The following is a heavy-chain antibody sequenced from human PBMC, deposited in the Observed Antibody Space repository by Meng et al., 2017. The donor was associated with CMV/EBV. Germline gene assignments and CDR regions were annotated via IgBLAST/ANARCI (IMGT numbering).Heavy chain of an antibody. CDR2: IYYSGST. CDR3: ARDPSRSGENWFDP. J-gene: IGHJ5*02. D-gene: IGHD3-16*02. Sequence: GSLRLSCTVSGGSISSSSYYWGWIRQPPGKGLEWIGSIYYSGSTYYNPSLKSRVTISVDTSKNQFSLKLSSVTAADTAVYYCARDPSRSGENWFDPWGQGTLVTSPQ. V-gene: IGHV4-39*07. CDR1: GGSISSSSYY.